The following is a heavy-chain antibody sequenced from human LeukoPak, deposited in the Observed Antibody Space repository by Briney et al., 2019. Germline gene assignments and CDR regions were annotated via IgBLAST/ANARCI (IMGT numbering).Heavy chain of an antibody. Sequence: GESLKISCQGSGYSFTSYWIGWVRQMPGKGLEWMGIIYPGDSDTRYSPSFQGQVTISAGKSISTAYLQWSSLKASDTAMYYCARTPTYYYDSSGSGYFDYWGQGTLVTVSS. D-gene: IGHD3-22*01. CDR3: ARTPTYYYDSSGSGYFDY. CDR1: GYSFTSYW. CDR2: IYPGDSDT. J-gene: IGHJ4*02. V-gene: IGHV5-51*01.